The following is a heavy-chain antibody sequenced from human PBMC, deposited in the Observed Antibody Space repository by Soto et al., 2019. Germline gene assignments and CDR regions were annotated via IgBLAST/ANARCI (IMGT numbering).Heavy chain of an antibody. D-gene: IGHD3-10*01. Sequence: GASVKVSCKASGYTXTSYGISWVRQAPGQGLEWMGWISTYNGNTKYAQKLQGRVTMTTDTSTSTAYMELRSLRSDDTAVFYCAREMVRGVGSDYWGQGTLVTVSS. CDR1: GYTXTSYG. CDR2: ISTYNGNT. V-gene: IGHV1-18*01. J-gene: IGHJ4*02. CDR3: AREMVRGVGSDY.